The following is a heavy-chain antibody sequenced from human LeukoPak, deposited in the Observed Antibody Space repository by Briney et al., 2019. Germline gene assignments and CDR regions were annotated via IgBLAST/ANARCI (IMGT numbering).Heavy chain of an antibody. V-gene: IGHV3-7*01. J-gene: IGHJ4*02. CDR3: ARDPYYDFWSGFLGDY. D-gene: IGHD3-3*01. Sequence: GGFLRLSCAASGFTFSSYWMSWVRQAPGKGLEWVANIKQDGSEKYYVDSVKGRFTISRDNAKNSLYLQMNSLRAEDTAVYYCARDPYYDFWSGFLGDYWGQGTLVTVSS. CDR1: GFTFSSYW. CDR2: IKQDGSEK.